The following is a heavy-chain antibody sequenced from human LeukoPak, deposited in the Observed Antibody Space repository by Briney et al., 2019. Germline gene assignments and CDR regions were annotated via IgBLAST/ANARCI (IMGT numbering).Heavy chain of an antibody. CDR3: AKDLQRTTIAAAPNFDY. Sequence: GGSLRLSCAASGFIFSSYGMHWVRRAPGKGLECVAFIRYDGSNKYYADSVKGRFTISRDNSKNTLYLQMNSLRAEDTAVYYCAKDLQRTTIAAAPNFDYWGQGTLVTVSS. D-gene: IGHD6-13*01. V-gene: IGHV3-30*02. J-gene: IGHJ4*02. CDR2: IRYDGSNK. CDR1: GFIFSSYG.